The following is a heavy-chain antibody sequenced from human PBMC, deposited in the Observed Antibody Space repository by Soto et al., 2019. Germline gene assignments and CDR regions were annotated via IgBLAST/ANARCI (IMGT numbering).Heavy chain of an antibody. CDR1: GDIFTNHA. J-gene: IGHJ4*02. V-gene: IGHV1-69*13. D-gene: IGHD6-13*01. CDR3: ATSSSVAAAGYFKY. Sequence: SVKVSCKASGDIFTNHAINWVRQAPGQGLQWMGRISPMFDTTNYAQDFQDRVTITADESTTFVYLELNSLKSEDTAVYFCATSSSVAAAGYFKYCGQRTLVTVSS. CDR2: ISPMFDTT.